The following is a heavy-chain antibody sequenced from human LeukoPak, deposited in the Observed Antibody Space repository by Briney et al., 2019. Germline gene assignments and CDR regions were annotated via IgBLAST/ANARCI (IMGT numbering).Heavy chain of an antibody. CDR2: IIPILGIA. CDR3: ARDYRASSIVVVPAASYNWFDP. Sequence: LVKVSCKASGGTFSSYTIGWVRQAPGQGLEWMGRIIPILGIANYAQKFQGRVTITADKSTSTAYMELSSLRSEDTAVYYCARDYRASSIVVVPAASYNWFDPWGQGTLVTVSS. V-gene: IGHV1-69*04. CDR1: GGTFSSYT. J-gene: IGHJ5*02. D-gene: IGHD2-2*01.